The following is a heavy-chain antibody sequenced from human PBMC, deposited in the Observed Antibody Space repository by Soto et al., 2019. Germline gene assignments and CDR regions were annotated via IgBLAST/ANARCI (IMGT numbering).Heavy chain of an antibody. J-gene: IGHJ4*02. V-gene: IGHV4-39*07. D-gene: IGHD3-22*01. CDR1: GGTMSNKGDF. Sequence: SESLSITCAVSGGTMSNKGDFWGWLRQSPGKGLEWIGSMDYSGSSYYNPSLKSRVTMSVDTSRNQFSLKLSSVAAADTAVYYCARSIDSSGYYFLNCWGQGTLVTVSS. CDR2: MDYSGSS. CDR3: ARSIDSSGYYFLNC.